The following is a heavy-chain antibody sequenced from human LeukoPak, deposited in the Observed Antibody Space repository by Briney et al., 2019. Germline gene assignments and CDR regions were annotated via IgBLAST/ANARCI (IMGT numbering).Heavy chain of an antibody. CDR1: GYTFTGYY. Sequence: GASVKVSCKASGYTFTGYYIHWVRQAPGQGLEWMGWINPDSGGPKYAQKFQGRVAMTRDTSINTAYMELSRLRSDDTAVYYCVRGVAGYDYWGQGTLVTVSS. V-gene: IGHV1-2*02. CDR3: VRGVAGYDY. D-gene: IGHD2-15*01. CDR2: INPDSGGP. J-gene: IGHJ4*02.